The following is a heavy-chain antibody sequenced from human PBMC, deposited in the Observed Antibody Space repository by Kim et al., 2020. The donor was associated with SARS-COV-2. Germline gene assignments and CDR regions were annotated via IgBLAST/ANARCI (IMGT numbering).Heavy chain of an antibody. CDR2: ISSSSYI. Sequence: GGSLRLSCAASGFTFSSYSMNWVRQAPGKGLEWVSSISSSSYIYYADSVKGRFTISRDNAKNSLYLQMNSLRAEDTAVYYCARDSTYGSGNYWGQGTLVTVSS. CDR3: ARDSTYGSGNY. J-gene: IGHJ4*02. V-gene: IGHV3-21*01. CDR1: GFTFSSYS. D-gene: IGHD3-10*01.